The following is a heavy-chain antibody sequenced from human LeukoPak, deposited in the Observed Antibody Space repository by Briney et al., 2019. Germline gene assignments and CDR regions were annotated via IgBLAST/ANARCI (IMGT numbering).Heavy chain of an antibody. J-gene: IGHJ4*02. V-gene: IGHV3-7*02. CDR3: ATGGNYHAY. CDR1: GFTFSNYW. D-gene: IGHD1-7*01. CDR2: IKQDGTDK. Sequence: GGSLRLSCAASGFTFSNYWMTWVRQALGKGLEWVANIKQDGTDKYYVDSVKGRFTISRDNAENSLYLQVNNLSAEDTAVYYCATGGNYHAYWGQGTLVTVSS.